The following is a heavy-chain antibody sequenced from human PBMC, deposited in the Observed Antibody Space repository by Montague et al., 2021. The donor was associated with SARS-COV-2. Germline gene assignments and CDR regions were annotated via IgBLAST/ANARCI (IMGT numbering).Heavy chain of an antibody. J-gene: IGHJ3*02. D-gene: IGHD3-22*01. CDR2: IYYSAST. Sequence: TLSLTCTVSGGSISSGGYYWSWIRQHPGKGLEWIGYIYYSASTYYNPSLKSRVTISVDTSKNQFSLKLSSVTAADTAVYYCARARITMIVVVNAFDIWGQGTMVTVSS. V-gene: IGHV4-31*03. CDR3: ARARITMIVVVNAFDI. CDR1: GGSISSGGYY.